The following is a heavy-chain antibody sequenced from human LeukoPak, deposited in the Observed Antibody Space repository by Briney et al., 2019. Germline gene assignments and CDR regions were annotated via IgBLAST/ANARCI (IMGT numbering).Heavy chain of an antibody. CDR3: ARGGHYCSGGSCYSGYYYYMDV. CDR2: ISSSSSYI. J-gene: IGHJ6*03. CDR1: GFTLSSYS. V-gene: IGHV3-21*01. Sequence: PGGSLRLSCAASGFTLSSYSMNWVRQAPGKGLEWVSSISSSSSYIYYADSVKGRFTISRDNAKNSLYLQMNSLRAEDTAVYYCARGGHYCSGGSCYSGYYYYMDVWGKGTTVTISS. D-gene: IGHD2-15*01.